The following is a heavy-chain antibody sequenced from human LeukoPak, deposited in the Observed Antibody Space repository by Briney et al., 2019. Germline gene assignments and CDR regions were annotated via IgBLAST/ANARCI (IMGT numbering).Heavy chain of an antibody. CDR2: INPNSGGT. V-gene: IGHV1-2*02. J-gene: IGHJ4*02. D-gene: IGHD6-13*01. CDR1: GYTFTGYY. CDR3: ASRKDSSNWYYFDY. Sequence: GASVTVSCKASGYTFTGYYMHWVRQAPGQGLEWMGWINPNSGGTNYAQKFQGRVTMTRDTSITTSYMELSSLRSDDTAVYYCASRKDSSNWYYFDYWGQGTLVTVSS.